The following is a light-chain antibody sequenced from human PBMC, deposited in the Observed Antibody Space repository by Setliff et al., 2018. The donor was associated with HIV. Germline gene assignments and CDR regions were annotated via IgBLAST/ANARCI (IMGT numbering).Light chain of an antibody. CDR1: SSNIGAGYD. Sequence: QSALTQPPSVSGAPGQRVTISCTGSSSNIGAGYDVHWYQQLPGTAPKLLIYGNSNRPSGVPDRFSGSKSGNTASLTISGLQAEDEADYYCSSYSRSSTFGVFGTGTKVTVL. J-gene: IGLJ1*01. V-gene: IGLV1-40*01. CDR2: GNS. CDR3: SSYSRSSTFGV.